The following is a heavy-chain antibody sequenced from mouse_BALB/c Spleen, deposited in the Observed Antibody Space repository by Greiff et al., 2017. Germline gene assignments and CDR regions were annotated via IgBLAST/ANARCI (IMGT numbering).Heavy chain of an antibody. D-gene: IGHD4-1*02. CDR2: ISSGGSYT. V-gene: IGHV5-6*01. J-gene: IGHJ2*01. CDR1: GFTFSSYC. CDR3: ARRNWDFDY. Sequence: EVHLVESGGDLVKPGASLKLSCAASGFTFSSYCMSWVRQTPDKRLEWVATISSGGSYTYYPDSVKGRFTISRDNAKNTMYLHMSSLKSEDTAMYYCARRNWDFDYWGQGTTLTVSS.